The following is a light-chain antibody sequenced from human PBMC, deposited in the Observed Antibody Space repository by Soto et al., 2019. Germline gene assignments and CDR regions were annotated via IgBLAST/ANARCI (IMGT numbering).Light chain of an antibody. Sequence: QSVLTQPPSASGTPGQTVTISCSGSSSNIGSGVVNWYQQLPGTAPKLLIYSNNQWPSGVHDRFSGSKSGTSASLAISGLQSEDEADYYCAAWDDSLNGPLFGTGTKVTVL. V-gene: IGLV1-44*01. J-gene: IGLJ1*01. CDR3: AAWDDSLNGPL. CDR1: SSNIGSGV. CDR2: SNN.